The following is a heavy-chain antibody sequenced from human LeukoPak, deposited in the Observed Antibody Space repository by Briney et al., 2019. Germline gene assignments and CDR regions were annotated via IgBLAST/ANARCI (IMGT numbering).Heavy chain of an antibody. CDR1: GYTFTGYY. CDR3: AREYYDSSGYYCQTQGFDY. D-gene: IGHD3-22*01. CDR2: INPNSGGT. V-gene: IGHV1-2*02. J-gene: IGHJ4*02. Sequence: ASVKVSCKASGYTFTGYYMHWVRQAPGQGLEWMGWINPNSGGTNYAQKFQGRVTMTRDTSISTAYMELSRLRSDDTAVYYCAREYYDSSGYYCQTQGFDYWGQGTLVTVSS.